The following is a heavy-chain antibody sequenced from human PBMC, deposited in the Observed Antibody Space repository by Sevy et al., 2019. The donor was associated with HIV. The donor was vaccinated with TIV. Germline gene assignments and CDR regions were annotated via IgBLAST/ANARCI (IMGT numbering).Heavy chain of an antibody. V-gene: IGHV7-4-1*02. CDR1: GYTFTHYA. D-gene: IGHD3-22*01. CDR2: INTDTGNP. J-gene: IGHJ4*02. CDR3: ARGGGDYIFDSRGYPDY. Sequence: ASVKVSCKASGYTFTHYAMNWVRQAPGQGLEWLGWINTDTGNPTYAQGFTGRFVFSLDTSVSTAYLHISRLKAEDTAVYYCARGGGDYIFDSRGYPDYWGQGTLVTVSS.